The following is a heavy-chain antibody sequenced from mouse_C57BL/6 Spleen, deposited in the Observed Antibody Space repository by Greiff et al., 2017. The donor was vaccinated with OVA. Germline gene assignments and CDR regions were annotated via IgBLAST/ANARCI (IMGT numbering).Heavy chain of an antibody. D-gene: IGHD2-5*01. J-gene: IGHJ2*01. CDR2: IHPNSGST. CDR1: GYTFTSYW. Sequence: QVQLQQPGAELVKPGASVQLSCKASGYTFTSYWMHWVKQRPGQGLEWIGMIHPNSGSTNYNEKFKSKATLTVDKSSSTAYMQLSSLTSEDSAVYYCARSRSNYAFFDYWGQGTTLTVSS. V-gene: IGHV1-64*01. CDR3: ARSRSNYAFFDY.